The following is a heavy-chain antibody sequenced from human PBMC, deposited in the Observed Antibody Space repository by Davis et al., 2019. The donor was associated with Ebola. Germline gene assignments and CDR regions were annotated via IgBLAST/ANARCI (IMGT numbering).Heavy chain of an antibody. CDR3: ANEYYYESSGVDY. CDR1: GFTFSSYW. V-gene: IGHV3-74*01. J-gene: IGHJ4*02. CDR2: INSDGSST. D-gene: IGHD3-22*01. Sequence: ESLKISCAASGFTFSSYWMHWVRQAPGKGLVWVSRINSDGSSTSYADSVKGRFTISRDNSKNTLYLQMNSLRVEDTAIYYCANEYYYESSGVDYWGQGTLVTVSS.